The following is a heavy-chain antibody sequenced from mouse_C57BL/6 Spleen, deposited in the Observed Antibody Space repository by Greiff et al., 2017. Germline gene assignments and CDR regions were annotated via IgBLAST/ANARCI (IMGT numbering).Heavy chain of an antibody. Sequence: EVQLQQSGPELVKPGASVKISCKASGYTFTDYYMNWVKPSHGKSLEWIGDINPNNGGTSYNQKFKGKATLTVDKSSSTAYMELRSLPSEDSAVYYCARREIYDGYPAWFAYWGQGTLVTVAA. J-gene: IGHJ3*01. CDR3: ARREIYDGYPAWFAY. CDR2: INPNNGGT. V-gene: IGHV1-26*01. CDR1: GYTFTDYY. D-gene: IGHD2-3*01.